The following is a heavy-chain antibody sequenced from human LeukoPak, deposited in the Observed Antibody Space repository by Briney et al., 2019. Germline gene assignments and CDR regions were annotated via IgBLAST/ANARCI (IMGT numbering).Heavy chain of an antibody. CDR3: ASRKGGKKSSGY. Sequence: SETLSLTCTVSGGSISSYYWSWIRQPPGKGLEWIGYIYYSGSTNYNPSLKSRVTISVDTSKNQFSLKLSSVTAADTAVYYCASRKGGKKSSGYWGQGTLVTVSS. CDR1: GGSISSYY. CDR2: IYYSGST. J-gene: IGHJ4*02. D-gene: IGHD4-23*01. V-gene: IGHV4-59*12.